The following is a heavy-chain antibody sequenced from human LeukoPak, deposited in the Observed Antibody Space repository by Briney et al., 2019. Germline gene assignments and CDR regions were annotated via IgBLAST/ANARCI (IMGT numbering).Heavy chain of an antibody. Sequence: ASVKVSCKASVYTFINHGISWVRQAPGQGLEWMGWVSAYNGRTEYAQKFQDRVTITTDTSTTTGYMELRSLRSDDTAVYFCGRWSPDPNDSWGQGTLVTVSS. D-gene: IGHD3-3*01. CDR3: GRWSPDPNDS. CDR2: VSAYNGRT. V-gene: IGHV1-18*01. J-gene: IGHJ4*02. CDR1: VYTFINHG.